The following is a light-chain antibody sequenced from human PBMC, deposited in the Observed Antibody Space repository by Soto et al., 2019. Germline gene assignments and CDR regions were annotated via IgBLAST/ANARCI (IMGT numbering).Light chain of an antibody. Sequence: VLTKSPATLSLSPWERATLSCRASQSVSSYLAWYQQKPGQAPRLLIYEASNRATGIPARFSGSGSGTYFTLTISSQEHEDFAVYYCQQRTDWVTFGGGTKVDIK. CDR2: EAS. CDR3: QQRTDWVT. J-gene: IGKJ4*01. V-gene: IGKV3-11*01. CDR1: QSVSSY.